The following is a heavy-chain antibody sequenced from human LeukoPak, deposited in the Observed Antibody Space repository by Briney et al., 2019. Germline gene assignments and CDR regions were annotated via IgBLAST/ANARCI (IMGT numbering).Heavy chain of an antibody. V-gene: IGHV3-30*04. CDR1: GFTFSTYP. CDR2: ISYDESNK. D-gene: IGHD6-13*01. Sequence: PGGSLRLSCAASGFTFSTYPMYWVRQAPAKGLEWVAVISYDESNKYYADSVKGRFTVSRDNSKTTLSLQMNSLRVEDTAVYYCVRVRDSSNWYVFGVWGQGTMVTVSS. J-gene: IGHJ3*01. CDR3: VRVRDSSNWYVFGV.